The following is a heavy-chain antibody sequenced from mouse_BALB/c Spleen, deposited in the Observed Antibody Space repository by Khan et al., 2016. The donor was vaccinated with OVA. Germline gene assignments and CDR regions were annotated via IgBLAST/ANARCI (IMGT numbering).Heavy chain of an antibody. D-gene: IGHD2-3*01. CDR2: ISSGGSYP. J-gene: IGHJ4*01. CDR1: GFTFSSYG. Sequence: EVELVESGGDLVKPGGSLKLSCAASGFTFSSYGMSWVRQTPDKRLEWVATISSGGSYPYYPDNLKGRFTISRDNAKNTLYLQMSSLKSEDTAMYDCARQPGYYEGSAMDYWGQGTSGTVSS. V-gene: IGHV5-6*01. CDR3: ARQPGYYEGSAMDY.